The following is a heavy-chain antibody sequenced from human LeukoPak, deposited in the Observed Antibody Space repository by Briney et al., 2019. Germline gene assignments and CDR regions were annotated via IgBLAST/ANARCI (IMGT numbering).Heavy chain of an antibody. CDR1: GFSISSGYY. D-gene: IGHD1-1*01. CDR2: VYHSGST. V-gene: IGHV4-38-2*01. Sequence: SETLSLTCAVSGFSISSGYYWGWIRQPPGKGLEWIGIVYHSGSTYYNPPLKSRVTISVDTSKSQFSLKLSSVTAADTAVYYCASLGGSTGTTGYFVYWGQGTLVTVSS. CDR3: ASLGGSTGTTGYFVY. J-gene: IGHJ4*02.